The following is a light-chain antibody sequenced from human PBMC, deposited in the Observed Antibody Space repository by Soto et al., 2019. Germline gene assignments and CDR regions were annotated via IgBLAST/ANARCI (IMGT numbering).Light chain of an antibody. V-gene: IGKV3-15*01. CDR1: QSVGSN. J-gene: IGKJ4*01. Sequence: ETVMTQSPATLSLSPWDRATLSCRASQSVGSNLVWYQQKPSQAPRFLIYGASTRATGIPARFRGSGSGTEFTLTIDSLQSEDFAVYHCQQYDDWPPAFGGGTKVDIK. CDR2: GAS. CDR3: QQYDDWPPA.